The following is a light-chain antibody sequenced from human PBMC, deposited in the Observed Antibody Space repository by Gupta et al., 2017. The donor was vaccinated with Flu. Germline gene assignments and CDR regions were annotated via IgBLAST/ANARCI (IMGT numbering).Light chain of an antibody. CDR2: WAS. Sequence: SLGERAIVSCKSSQSVLYSSNNQNYLAWYQQKPGQPPKLLIYWASTRESGVPDRFSGSGSGTDFTLTISNLQAEDVAVYYCQQYYITPLTFGPGTNVHIK. CDR3: QQYYITPLT. J-gene: IGKJ3*01. CDR1: QSVLYSSNNQNY. V-gene: IGKV4-1*01.